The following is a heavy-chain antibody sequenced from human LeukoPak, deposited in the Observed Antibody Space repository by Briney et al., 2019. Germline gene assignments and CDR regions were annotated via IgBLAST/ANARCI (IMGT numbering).Heavy chain of an antibody. CDR1: GGSLSSYY. J-gene: IGHJ3*02. CDR3: ARVGLWFGSKSAHDAFDI. CDR2: IYYSGST. Sequence: PSETLSLTCTVSGGSLSSYYWSWIRQPPGKGLEWIGYIYYSGSTNYNPSLKSRVTISVDTTKNQYSLKLSSVAAADTAVYYCARVGLWFGSKSAHDAFDIWGQGTMVTVSS. V-gene: IGHV4-59*01. D-gene: IGHD3-10*01.